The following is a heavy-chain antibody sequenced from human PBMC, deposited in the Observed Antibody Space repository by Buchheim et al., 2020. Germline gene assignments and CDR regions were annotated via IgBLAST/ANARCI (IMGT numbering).Heavy chain of an antibody. V-gene: IGHV3-30-3*01. Sequence: VQLMESGGGVVQPGQSLRLSCAASGFTSSRYPMHWVRQTPGKGLEWLAGISDDGTNTYYADSARGRFTISRDKNTLFLQMNSLRADDTALYYCAKADDCSGGSCYCFDYWGQGTL. CDR2: ISDDGTNT. D-gene: IGHD2-15*01. CDR3: AKADDCSGGSCYCFDY. J-gene: IGHJ4*02. CDR1: GFTSSRYP.